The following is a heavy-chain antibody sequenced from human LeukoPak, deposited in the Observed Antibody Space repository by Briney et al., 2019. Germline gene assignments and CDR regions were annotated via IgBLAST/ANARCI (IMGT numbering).Heavy chain of an antibody. CDR1: GFTFSDYY. CDR2: ISSSGSTI. D-gene: IGHD5-12*01. V-gene: IGHV3-11*01. J-gene: IGHJ6*03. Sequence: GGSLRLSCAASGFTFSDYYMSWIRQAPGKGLEWVSYISSSGSTIYYADSVKGRFTISRDNAKNSLYLQMNSLRAEDTAVYYCARDSGATNYYYYYMDVWGKGTTVTISS. CDR3: ARDSGATNYYYYYMDV.